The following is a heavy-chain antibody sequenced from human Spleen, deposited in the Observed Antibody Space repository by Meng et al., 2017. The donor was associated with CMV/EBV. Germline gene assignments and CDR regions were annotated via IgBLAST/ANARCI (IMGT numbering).Heavy chain of an antibody. J-gene: IGHJ6*02. V-gene: IGHV3-11*01. D-gene: IGHD2-2*01. CDR3: ARDESDVAVIPVAVGGLYYYGLDV. CDR2: MSSSGSTI. CDR1: GFTFSDYY. Sequence: GESLKISCAASGFTFSDYYMSWVRQAPGKGLEWLSYMSSSGSTIYYAESVKGRFTTSRDSAKNTLYLQMNSLRAEDTAVYYCARDESDVAVIPVAVGGLYYYGLDVWGRGTTVTVSS.